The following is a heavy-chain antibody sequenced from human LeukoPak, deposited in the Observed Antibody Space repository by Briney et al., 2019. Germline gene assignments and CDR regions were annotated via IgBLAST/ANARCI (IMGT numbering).Heavy chain of an antibody. J-gene: IGHJ4*02. Sequence: PGGSLRLSCAASGFTFSSYAMSWVRQAPGKGLEWVSAISGSGGTTYYADSLKGRFTISRDDSINTLYLQMNSLRAEDTAVYYCARDSSSYYFDYWGQGTLVTVSS. V-gene: IGHV3-23*01. CDR2: ISGSGGTT. CDR1: GFTFSSYA. D-gene: IGHD6-6*01. CDR3: ARDSSSYYFDY.